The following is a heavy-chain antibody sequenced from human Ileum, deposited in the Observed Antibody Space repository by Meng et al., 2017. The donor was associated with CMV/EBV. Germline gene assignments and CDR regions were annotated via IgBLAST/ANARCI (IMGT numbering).Heavy chain of an antibody. J-gene: IGHJ4*02. CDR2: SYWNDDK. V-gene: IGHV2-5*01. CDR1: GYSLSTRGVG. Sequence: SGYSLSTRGVGAGWIRQPPGKALEWLALSYWNDDKRYSPSLKSRLTITKDTSKNQVVLTMTNMDPVDTATYYCAHHKYSSSWYYVDYWGQGTLVTVSS. D-gene: IGHD6-13*01. CDR3: AHHKYSSSWYYVDY.